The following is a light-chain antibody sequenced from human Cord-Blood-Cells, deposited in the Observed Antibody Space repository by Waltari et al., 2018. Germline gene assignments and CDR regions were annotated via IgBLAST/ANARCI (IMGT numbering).Light chain of an antibody. CDR3: QQSYSTPLT. V-gene: IGKV1-39*01. Sequence: DIQMTQSPSSLSASVGDRVTITCRASQSISSYLNWYQQKPGKAPKLLIYAASSLQSGVPSRCSGSGSGTDCTLTISSLQPEDFATYYCQQSYSTPLTFGPGTKVDIK. CDR2: AAS. CDR1: QSISSY. J-gene: IGKJ3*01.